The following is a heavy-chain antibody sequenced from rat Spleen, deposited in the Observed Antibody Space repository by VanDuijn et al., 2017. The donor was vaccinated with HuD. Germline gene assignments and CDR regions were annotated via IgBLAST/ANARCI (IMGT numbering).Heavy chain of an antibody. J-gene: IGHJ1*01. CDR2: ISYDGSST. V-gene: IGHV5-7*01. CDR3: ATNFKSGYWYFDF. Sequence: EVQLVESGGGSVEPGRSMKLSCVVSGLTFSDYYMAWVRQAPTKGLEWVATISYDGSSTYYRDSVKGRFSISRDDAKSTLYLQMDSLRSEDTATYYCATNFKSGYWYFDFWGLGTMVTVSS. D-gene: IGHD4-3*01. CDR1: GLTFSDYY.